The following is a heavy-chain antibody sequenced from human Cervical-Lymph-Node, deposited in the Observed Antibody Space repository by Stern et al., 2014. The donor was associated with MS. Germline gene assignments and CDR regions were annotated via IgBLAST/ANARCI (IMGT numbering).Heavy chain of an antibody. J-gene: IGHJ6*02. CDR1: GYTFIDSY. CDR3: YRPDYDDPPATHYTLDV. D-gene: IGHD4-17*01. V-gene: IGHV1-2*02. CDR2: VTPDSGGT. Sequence: VQLVESGAEVKKPGASVKVSCKASGYTFIDSYIHWVRRAPGQGLEWMGWVTPDSGGTTYAQKLQDRVTMTRDKSISTAYMELMRLRSDDTAVYYCYRPDYDDPPATHYTLDVWGQGTTVTVSS.